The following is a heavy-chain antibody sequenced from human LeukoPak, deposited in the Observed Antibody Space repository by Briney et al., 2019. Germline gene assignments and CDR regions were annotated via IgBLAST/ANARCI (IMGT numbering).Heavy chain of an antibody. D-gene: IGHD1/OR15-1a*01. Sequence: PSETLSHTCTVSGYSINRGYYWGWIRQPPGRGLEWIGNIYYGGMTYYNPSLKSRVTISLDTSKDQFSLNLTSVTAAETAVYYCARGPTRYYFDYWGQGILVTVSS. CDR2: IYYGGMT. J-gene: IGHJ4*02. CDR1: GYSINRGYY. CDR3: ARGPTRYYFDY. V-gene: IGHV4-38-2*02.